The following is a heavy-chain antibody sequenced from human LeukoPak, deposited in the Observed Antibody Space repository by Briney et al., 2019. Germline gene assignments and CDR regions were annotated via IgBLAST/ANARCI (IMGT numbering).Heavy chain of an antibody. V-gene: IGHV3-64*01. CDR3: ARGPLGATIDY. CDR2: ISSNGGST. CDR1: GFTFSSYA. Sequence: PGGSLRPSCAASGFTFSSYAMHWVRQAPGEGLEYVSAISSNGGSTYYANSVKGRFTISRNNSKNTLYLQMGSLRAEDMAVYYCARGPLGATIDYWGQGTLVTVYS. J-gene: IGHJ4*02. D-gene: IGHD1-26*01.